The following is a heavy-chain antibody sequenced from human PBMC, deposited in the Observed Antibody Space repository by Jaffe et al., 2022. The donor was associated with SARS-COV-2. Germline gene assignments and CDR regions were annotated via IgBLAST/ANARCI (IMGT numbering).Heavy chain of an antibody. CDR3: ARSSEYSTYYFEY. CDR1: GGSISSGTYY. CDR2: MFTSGST. V-gene: IGHV4-61*02. J-gene: IGHJ4*02. Sequence: QVQLQESGPGLVKPSQTLSLTCTVSGGSISSGTYYWSWIRQPAGKGLEWIGRMFTSGSTNYNPSLKSRVTISLDTSKNQFSLKLSSVTAADTAVYYCARSSEYSTYYFEYWGQGTLVTVSS. D-gene: IGHD6-6*01.